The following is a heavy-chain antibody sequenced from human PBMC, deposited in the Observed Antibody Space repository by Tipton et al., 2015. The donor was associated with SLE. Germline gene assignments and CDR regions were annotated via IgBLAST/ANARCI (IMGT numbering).Heavy chain of an antibody. V-gene: IGHV3-74*01. CDR3: VRRRQWPEECDY. D-gene: IGHD6-19*01. J-gene: IGHJ4*02. Sequence: FTISRDNAKNTLYLQMNSLRAEDTAVYYCVRRRQWPEECDYWGQGTLVTVSS.